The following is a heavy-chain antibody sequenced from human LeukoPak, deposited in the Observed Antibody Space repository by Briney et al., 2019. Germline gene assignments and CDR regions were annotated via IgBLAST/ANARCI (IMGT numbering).Heavy chain of an antibody. V-gene: IGHV3-21*04. CDR1: GFTFSSYS. CDR2: ISSSSSYI. D-gene: IGHD5-12*01. Sequence: GGSLRLSCAASGFTFSSYSMNWVRQAPGKGLEWVSSISSSSSYIYYADSVKGRFTISRDNAKNSLYLQMNSLRAEDTAVYYCARSRAATISAFDIWGQGTMVTVSS. CDR3: ARSRAATISAFDI. J-gene: IGHJ3*02.